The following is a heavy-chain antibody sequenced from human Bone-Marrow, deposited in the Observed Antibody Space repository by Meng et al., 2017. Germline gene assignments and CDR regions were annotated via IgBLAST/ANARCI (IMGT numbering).Heavy chain of an antibody. V-gene: IGHV3-74*01. D-gene: IGHD2/OR15-2a*01. CDR1: GFTFSTYW. CDR2: IDRDGNHI. CDR3: ASEVIGPFDP. Sequence: GGSLRLSCAASGFTFSTYWMYWVRQAPGEGLVWVSRIDRDGNHITYADSVKGRFTISEDNAKNTLFLQMNSLRAEDTAVYYCASEVIGPFDPWGQGTLVTVSS. J-gene: IGHJ5*02.